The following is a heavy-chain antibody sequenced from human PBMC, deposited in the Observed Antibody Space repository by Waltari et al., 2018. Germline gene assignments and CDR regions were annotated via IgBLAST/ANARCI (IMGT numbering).Heavy chain of an antibody. J-gene: IGHJ6*03. Sequence: QVQLVQSGAEVKKPGSSVKVSCKASGGTFSSYAISWVRQAPGQGLEWMGGIIPILGIANYAQKFQGRVTITADESTSTAYMELSSLRSEDTAVYYCASRGAIAADQSLLYYMDVWGKGTTVTVSS. CDR3: ASRGAIAADQSLLYYMDV. CDR2: IIPILGIA. CDR1: GGTFSSYA. D-gene: IGHD6-13*01. V-gene: IGHV1-69*04.